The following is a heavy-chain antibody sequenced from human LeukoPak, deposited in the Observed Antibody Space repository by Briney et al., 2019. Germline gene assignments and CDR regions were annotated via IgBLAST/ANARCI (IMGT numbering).Heavy chain of an antibody. V-gene: IGHV1-2*02. CDR2: INPNSGGT. CDR1: GGTFSSYA. D-gene: IGHD3-3*01. J-gene: IGHJ4*02. Sequence: ASVKVSCKASGGTFSSYAISWVRQAPGQGLEWMGWINPNSGGTNYAQKFQGRVTMTRDTSISTAYMELSRLRSDDTAVYYCARVADYDFWSGYQIFDYWGQGTLVTVSS. CDR3: ARVADYDFWSGYQIFDY.